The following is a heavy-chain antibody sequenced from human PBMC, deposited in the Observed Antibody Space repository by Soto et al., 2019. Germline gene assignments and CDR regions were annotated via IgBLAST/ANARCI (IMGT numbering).Heavy chain of an antibody. D-gene: IGHD3-22*01. CDR3: ARARCRDYYYDSSGYYGGFDY. CDR1: GFSLSTSGMC. Sequence: SGPTLVNPTQTLTLTCTFSGFSLSTSGMCVSWIRQPPGKALEWLALIDWDDDKYYSTSLKTGLTISKDTSKSQVVLTMTNMDPVDTATYYCARARCRDYYYDSSGYYGGFDYWGQG. CDR2: IDWDDDK. V-gene: IGHV2-70*01. J-gene: IGHJ4*02.